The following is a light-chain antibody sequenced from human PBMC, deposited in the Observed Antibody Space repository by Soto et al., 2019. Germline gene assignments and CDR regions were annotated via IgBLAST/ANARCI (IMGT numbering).Light chain of an antibody. J-gene: IGLJ3*02. CDR3: CSYAGSYSWV. CDR1: SSDVGAYNY. CDR2: DVS. V-gene: IGLV2-11*01. Sequence: QSALTHPRSVSGSPRQSVTISCTGTSSDVGAYNYVSWYQHHPGKAPKVMIYDVSERPSGVPDRFSGSKSDNKASLTISGLQAEDEADYYCCSYAGSYSWVFGGGTKVTVL.